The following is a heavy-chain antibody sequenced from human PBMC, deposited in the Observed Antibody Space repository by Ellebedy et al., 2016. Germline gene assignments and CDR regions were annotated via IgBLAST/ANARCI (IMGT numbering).Heavy chain of an antibody. J-gene: IGHJ6*02. V-gene: IGHV3-20*04. CDR3: ARVRGGSGSYYNSMDV. CDR2: INWNGGST. Sequence: GESLKISXAASGFTFSAHYMHWVRQAPGKGLEWVSGINWNGGSTGYADSVKGRFTISRDNAKNSLYLQMNSLRAEDTALYYCARVRGGSGSYYNSMDVWGQGTTVTVSS. D-gene: IGHD3-10*01. CDR1: GFTFSAHY.